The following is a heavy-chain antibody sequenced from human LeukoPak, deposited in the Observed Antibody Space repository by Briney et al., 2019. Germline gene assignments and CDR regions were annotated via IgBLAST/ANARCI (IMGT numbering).Heavy chain of an antibody. Sequence: SETLSLTCTVSGGSISGDYYWSWIRQPPGKGLEWIGYIYYSGSTNYNPSLRSRVTMSVDTSKNQFSLKLTSVTAADTAVYYCAGSAYCSGGSCYTGLPYWGQGTLITVSS. J-gene: IGHJ4*02. CDR2: IYYSGST. CDR1: GGSISGDYY. D-gene: IGHD2-15*01. CDR3: AGSAYCSGGSCYTGLPY. V-gene: IGHV4-61*08.